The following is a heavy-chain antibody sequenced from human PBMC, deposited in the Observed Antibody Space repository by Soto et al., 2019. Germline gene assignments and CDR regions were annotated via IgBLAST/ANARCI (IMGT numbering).Heavy chain of an antibody. Sequence: QVQLQESGPGLVKPSQTLSLTCTVSGGSISSGGYYWSWIRQHPGKGLEWIGNIYYSGYTYYNPSLKSRVTISVDTAKNQFSLKLSSVTAADTAVYYCARGGDYEGFDYWGQGTLVTVSS. CDR1: GGSISSGGYY. CDR2: IYYSGYT. J-gene: IGHJ4*02. V-gene: IGHV4-31*03. D-gene: IGHD4-17*01. CDR3: ARGGDYEGFDY.